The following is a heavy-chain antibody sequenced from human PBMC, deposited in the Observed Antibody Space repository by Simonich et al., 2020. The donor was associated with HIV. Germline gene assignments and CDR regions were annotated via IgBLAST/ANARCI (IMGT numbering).Heavy chain of an antibody. Sequence: QVQLQESGPGLVKPSQTLSLTCTVSGGSISSDGYYWGWIRQHPGKGLEWIGYIFYSGKTYYNPSLKSRVTISVDTSKNQFSLKLSSVTAADTAVYYCASRGYGGYGLFAYWGQGTLVTVSS. CDR2: IFYSGKT. J-gene: IGHJ4*02. V-gene: IGHV4-31*03. D-gene: IGHD5-12*01. CDR1: GGSISSDGYY. CDR3: ASRGYGGYGLFAY.